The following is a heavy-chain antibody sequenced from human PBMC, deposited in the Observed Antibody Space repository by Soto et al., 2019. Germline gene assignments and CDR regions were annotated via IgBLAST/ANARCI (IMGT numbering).Heavy chain of an antibody. V-gene: IGHV3-21*01. CDR2: ISSSSSYI. J-gene: IGHJ4*02. CDR3: ARAIWGIAVAGTFDY. CDR1: GFTFSSYS. Sequence: GGSLRLSCAASGFTFSSYSMNWVRQAPGKGLEWVSSISSSSSYIYYADSVKGRFTISRDNAKNSLYLQMNSLRAEDTAVYYCARAIWGIAVAGTFDYWGQGTLVTVSS. D-gene: IGHD6-19*01.